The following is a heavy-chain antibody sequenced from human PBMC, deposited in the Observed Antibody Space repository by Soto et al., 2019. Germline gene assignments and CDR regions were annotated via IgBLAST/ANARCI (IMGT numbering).Heavy chain of an antibody. CDR1: GASTVSHYH. Sequence: QVQLQESGPGLVKPSQTLSLTCSVSGASTVSHYHWTWIRQPPGTGLEWMGYIFNSGTTFYNPSLTSRLSISMDTSGNHFSLELRSVTAADTAVYYCALALGPTTGLDYWGQGTLVTVSS. D-gene: IGHD1-26*01. J-gene: IGHJ4*02. V-gene: IGHV4-31*02. CDR3: ALALGPTTGLDY. CDR2: IFNSGTT.